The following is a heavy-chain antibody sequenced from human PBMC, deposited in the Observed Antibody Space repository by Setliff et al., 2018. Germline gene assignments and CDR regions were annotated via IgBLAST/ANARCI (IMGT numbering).Heavy chain of an antibody. CDR3: ARDFDSSGHFDY. D-gene: IGHD3-22*01. CDR1: GGSISSGSYY. CDR2: IYTSGST. V-gene: IGHV4-61*02. Sequence: SETLSLTCTVSGGSISSGSYYWSWIRQPAGKGLEWIGRIYTSGSTNYNPSLKSRVTISIDTSKNQFSLKLSSVTAADTAVYYCARDFDSSGHFDYWGQGTLVTVSS. J-gene: IGHJ4*02.